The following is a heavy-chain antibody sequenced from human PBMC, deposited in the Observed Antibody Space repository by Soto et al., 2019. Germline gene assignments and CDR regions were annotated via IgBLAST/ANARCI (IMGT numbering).Heavy chain of an antibody. CDR1: GYTSTSNA. J-gene: IGHJ6*02. CDR2: INAANGNT. CDR3: ARSGSYYGMDV. D-gene: IGHD1-26*01. V-gene: IGHV1-3*01. Sequence: VKVSCKASGYTSTSNAIHWVRQAPGQRLEWMGWINAANGNTKYSQKFQGRVTITRDTSASTASMELSSLRSEDTAVYYCARSGSYYGMDVWGQGTTVTVSS.